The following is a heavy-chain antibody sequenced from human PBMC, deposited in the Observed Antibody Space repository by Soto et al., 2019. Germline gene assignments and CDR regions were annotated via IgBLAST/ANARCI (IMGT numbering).Heavy chain of an antibody. D-gene: IGHD3-10*01. Sequence: PGGSLRLSCAASGFTFSSYWMHWVRQAPGKGLVWVSRINSDGSSTSYADSVKGRFTISRDNAKNTLYLQMNSLRAEDTAVYYCARGGPKVLIRGVSLFDYWGQGNLVPVSS. CDR2: INSDGSST. J-gene: IGHJ4*02. CDR1: GFTFSSYW. V-gene: IGHV3-74*01. CDR3: ARGGPKVLIRGVSLFDY.